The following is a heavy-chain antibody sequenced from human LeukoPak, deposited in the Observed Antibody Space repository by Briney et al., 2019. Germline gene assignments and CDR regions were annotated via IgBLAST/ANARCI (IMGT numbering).Heavy chain of an antibody. CDR1: GFTFDDYG. CDR2: INWNGGST. J-gene: IGHJ6*03. CDR3: ARDWGSGWTDYMDV. V-gene: IGHV3-20*04. Sequence: PGGSLRPSCAASGFTFDDYGMSWVRQAPGKGLEWVSGINWNGGSTGYADSVKGRFTISRDNAKNSLYLQMNSLRAEDTALYYCARDWGSGWTDYMDVWGKGTTVTVSS. D-gene: IGHD6-19*01.